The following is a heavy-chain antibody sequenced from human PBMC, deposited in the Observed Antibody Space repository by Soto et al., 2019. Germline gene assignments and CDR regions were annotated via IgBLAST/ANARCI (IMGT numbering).Heavy chain of an antibody. CDR2: ISDSGST. J-gene: IGHJ4*02. V-gene: IGHV3-23*01. Sequence: EVQLLESGGAWVQPGGSLRLSCAPSGFTFSNHAIHWVRQAPGKGLEWVSTISDSGSTYYADSVKGLFTISRDNSKNMLYLQMNPLRAEDTDVYYCARDPGGHYCTSTSCLYFFDHWGQGTLVIVSS. CDR1: GFTFSNHA. D-gene: IGHD2-2*01. CDR3: ARDPGGHYCTSTSCLYFFDH.